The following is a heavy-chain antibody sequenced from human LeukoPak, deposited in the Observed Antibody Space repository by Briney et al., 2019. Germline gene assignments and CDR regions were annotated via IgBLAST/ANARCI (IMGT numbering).Heavy chain of an antibody. J-gene: IGHJ4*02. V-gene: IGHV3-11*04. CDR3: ARGITFGGVIAKASQGFYYFDY. D-gene: IGHD3-16*02. CDR2: ISSSGSTI. CDR1: GFTFSDYY. Sequence: GGSLRLSCAASGFTFSDYYMSWIRQALGKGLEWVSYISSSGSTIYYADSVKGRFTISRDNAKNSLYLQMNSLRAEDTAVYYCARGITFGGVIAKASQGFYYFDYWGQGTRVTVSS.